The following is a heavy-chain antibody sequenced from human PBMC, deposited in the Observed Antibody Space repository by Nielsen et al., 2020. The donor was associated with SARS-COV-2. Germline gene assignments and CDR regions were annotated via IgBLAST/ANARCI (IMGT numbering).Heavy chain of an antibody. CDR3: ARLNYYDSSGYWFDP. Sequence: GGSLRLSCKGSGYSFTSYWIGWVRQMPGKGLEWMGIIYPGDSDTRYSPSFQGQVTISADKSISTAYLQWSSLKASDTAMYYCARLNYYDSSGYWFDPWGQGTLVTVSS. D-gene: IGHD3-22*01. J-gene: IGHJ5*02. CDR1: GYSFTSYW. CDR2: IYPGDSDT. V-gene: IGHV5-51*01.